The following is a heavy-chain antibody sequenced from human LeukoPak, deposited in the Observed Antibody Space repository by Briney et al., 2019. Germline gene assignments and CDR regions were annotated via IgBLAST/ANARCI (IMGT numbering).Heavy chain of an antibody. D-gene: IGHD3-10*01. V-gene: IGHV4-30-2*01. CDR1: GGSINSGGYY. J-gene: IGHJ1*01. Sequence: PSETLSLTCTVSGGSINSGGYYWSWIRQPPGKGLEWIGYIYHSGSTYYNPSLKSRVTISVDTSKNQFSLKLSSVTAADTAVYYCARDHFNPSDLWFGELRGGLIPLQYFQHWGQGTLVTVSS. CDR2: IYHSGST. CDR3: ARDHFNPSDLWFGELRGGLIPLQYFQH.